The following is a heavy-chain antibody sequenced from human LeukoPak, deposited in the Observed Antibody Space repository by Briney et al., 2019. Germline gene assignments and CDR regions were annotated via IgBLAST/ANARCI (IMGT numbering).Heavy chain of an antibody. Sequence: GGSLRLSCAASGFTFSSYGMHWVRQAPGKGLEWVAVISYDGSNEYYADSVKGRFTISRDNSKNTLYLQMNSLRAEDTAVYYCAKGMRITMIVVRFDYWGQGTLVTVSS. CDR3: AKGMRITMIVVRFDY. J-gene: IGHJ4*02. CDR1: GFTFSSYG. D-gene: IGHD3-22*01. CDR2: ISYDGSNE. V-gene: IGHV3-30*18.